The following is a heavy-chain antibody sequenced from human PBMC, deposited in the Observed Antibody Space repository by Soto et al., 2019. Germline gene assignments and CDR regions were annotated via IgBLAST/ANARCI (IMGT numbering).Heavy chain of an antibody. D-gene: IGHD3-10*01. V-gene: IGHV3-72*01. J-gene: IGHJ4*02. Sequence: EVQLVESGGGLVQPGGSLRLSCAASGFTFSDYYMDWVRQAPGKGLEWVGRVRKKANSYTTEYAASVKGRFTISRDDLKNSVYLQMSSLKIDDTAVYFCVRVRGGGTVHFDYWGQGNLVTVSS. CDR1: GFTFSDYY. CDR3: VRVRGGGTVHFDY. CDR2: VRKKANSYTT.